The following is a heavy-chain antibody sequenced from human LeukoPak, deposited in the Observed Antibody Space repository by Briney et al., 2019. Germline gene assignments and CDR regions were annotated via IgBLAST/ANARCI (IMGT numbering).Heavy chain of an antibody. J-gene: IGHJ5*02. Sequence: GGSLRLSCVASGSAINTNYMSWVRQAPGKELEWVSITYFGGTTYYANSVKGRFTISRDNSKNTLYLQMNSLRADDTAVYYCARDSEGDGYNFDTWGRGTLVTVSS. V-gene: IGHV3-53*01. CDR2: TYFGGTT. CDR1: GSAINTNY. D-gene: IGHD5-24*01. CDR3: ARDSEGDGYNFDT.